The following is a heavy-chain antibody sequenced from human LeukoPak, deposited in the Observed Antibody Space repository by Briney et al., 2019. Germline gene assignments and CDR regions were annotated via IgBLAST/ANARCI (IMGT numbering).Heavy chain of an antibody. CDR1: GFTVSSNY. Sequence: GGSLRLSCAASGFTVSSNYMSWVRQAPGKGLEWVSVIYSGGSTYYADSVKGRFTISRDNSKNTLYLQMNSLRPEDTAVYYCARENSGSYYQFDCWGQGTLVTVSS. CDR2: IYSGGST. V-gene: IGHV3-66*01. D-gene: IGHD1-26*01. J-gene: IGHJ4*02. CDR3: ARENSGSYYQFDC.